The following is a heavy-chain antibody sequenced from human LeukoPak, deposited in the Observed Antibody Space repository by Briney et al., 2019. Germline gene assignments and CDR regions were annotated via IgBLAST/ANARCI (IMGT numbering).Heavy chain of an antibody. J-gene: IGHJ4*02. CDR2: FDPEDGET. CDR3: ASATRWESGGFDY. V-gene: IGHV1-24*01. CDR1: GYPLTELS. D-gene: IGHD3-10*01. Sequence: APLKVSCKVSGYPLTELSIHWVRQAPGQGLEWMGGFDPEDGETVSAQKFQGRVTMTEDTSTDTAYMELSILRSDDTAVYYCASATRWESGGFDYWGQGTLVTVSS.